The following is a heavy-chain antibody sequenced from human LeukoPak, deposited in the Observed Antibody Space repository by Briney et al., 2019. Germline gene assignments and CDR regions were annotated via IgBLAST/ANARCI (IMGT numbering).Heavy chain of an antibody. D-gene: IGHD2/OR15-2a*01. CDR2: IYYSGST. J-gene: IGHJ4*02. Sequence: SETLSLTCTVSGGSISSGDYYWSWIRQPPGKGLEWIGYIYYSGSTYYNPSLKSRVTISVDTSKNQFSLKLSSVTAADTAVYYCARASSNIVSDNWGQGTLVIVSS. V-gene: IGHV4-30-4*08. CDR3: ARASSNIVSDN. CDR1: GGSISSGDYY.